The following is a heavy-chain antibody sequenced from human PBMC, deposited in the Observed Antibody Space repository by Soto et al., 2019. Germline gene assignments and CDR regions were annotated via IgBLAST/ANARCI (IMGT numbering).Heavy chain of an antibody. CDR3: ARAQTSGWYVSY. V-gene: IGHV3-7*01. Sequence: PGGSLRLSCAASGFTFSSYWMSWVRQAPGKGLEWVTNIKQDGSEKYYVDSVKGRFTVSRDSAKNSLYLQMNSLRVDDTAVYYCARAQTSGWYVSYWGQGTLVTVSS. CDR1: GFTFSSYW. D-gene: IGHD6-19*01. J-gene: IGHJ4*02. CDR2: IKQDGSEK.